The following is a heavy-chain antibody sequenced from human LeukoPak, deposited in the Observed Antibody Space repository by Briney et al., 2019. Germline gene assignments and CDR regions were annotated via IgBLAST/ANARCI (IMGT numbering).Heavy chain of an antibody. CDR2: IYSGGST. J-gene: IGHJ5*01. V-gene: IGHV3-66*01. CDR1: GFTISSYY. D-gene: IGHD6-25*01. CDR3: AAHVFSGWYDD. Sequence: GGSLRLPCAASGFTISSYYMSWVRQSPGKGLEWVSVIYSGGSTYYADSVRGRFTISRDNSENTLYLQMNSLRAEDTAVYCCAAHVFSGWYDDWGQGTLLTVSS.